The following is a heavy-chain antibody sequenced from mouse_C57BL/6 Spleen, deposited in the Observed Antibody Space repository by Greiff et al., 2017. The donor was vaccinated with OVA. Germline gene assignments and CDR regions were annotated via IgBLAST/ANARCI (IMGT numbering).Heavy chain of an antibody. D-gene: IGHD4-1*01. CDR2: INPNNGGT. CDR1: GYTFTDYN. Sequence: VQLQQSGPELVKPGASVKMSCKASGYTFTDYNMHWVKQSHGKSLEWIGYINPNNGGTSYNQKFKGKATLTVNKSSSTAYMELRSLTSEDSAVYYCGTGTGYAMDYWGQGTSVTVSS. J-gene: IGHJ4*01. CDR3: GTGTGYAMDY. V-gene: IGHV1-22*01.